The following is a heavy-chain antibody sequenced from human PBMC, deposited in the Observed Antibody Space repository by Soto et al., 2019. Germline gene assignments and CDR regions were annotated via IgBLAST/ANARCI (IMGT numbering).Heavy chain of an antibody. CDR3: ARDGSGPFDY. V-gene: IGHV3-66*01. D-gene: IGHD6-19*01. CDR2: IHRVENSKYSDST. Sequence: PGGSLRLSCAASGFTVRTNDMSWVRQAPGKGLEWIALIHRVENSKYSDSTYYADSVRDRFTISRDNSKNTVDLQMNDLSAEDKAMYYCARDGSGPFDYWGQGSLVTVSS. CDR1: GFTVRTND. J-gene: IGHJ4*02.